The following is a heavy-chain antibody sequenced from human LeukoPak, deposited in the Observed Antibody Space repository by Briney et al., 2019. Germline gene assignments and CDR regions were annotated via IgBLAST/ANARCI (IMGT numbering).Heavy chain of an antibody. J-gene: IGHJ4*02. CDR2: IGGSGDDT. V-gene: IGHV3-23*01. CDR3: AKNRYSSGWAD. Sequence: PPGGSLRLSCVASGFTYKDYTMSWVRQAPGKGLEWVSGIGGSGDDTYYADSVKGRFTISRDNSKNTLYLQMNSLRAEDTAVYYCAKNRYSSGWADWGQGTLVTVSS. CDR1: GFTYKDYT. D-gene: IGHD6-19*01.